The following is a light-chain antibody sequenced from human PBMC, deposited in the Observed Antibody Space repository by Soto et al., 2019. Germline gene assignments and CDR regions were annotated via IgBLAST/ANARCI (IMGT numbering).Light chain of an antibody. CDR1: GSNIGNNY. CDR3: GTWDSSLSALV. CDR2: DNN. J-gene: IGLJ2*01. V-gene: IGLV1-51*01. Sequence: QSVLAQPPSVSAAPGQKVTISCSGSGSNIGNNYVSWYQQLPGTAPKLLIYDNNKRPSGIPDRFSGSKSGTSATLGITGLQTGDEADYYCGTWDSSLSALVFGGGTKVTVL.